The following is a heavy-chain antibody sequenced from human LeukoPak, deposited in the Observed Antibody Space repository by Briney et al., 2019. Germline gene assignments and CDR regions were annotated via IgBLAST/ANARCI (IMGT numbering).Heavy chain of an antibody. Sequence: PGGSLRLSCAASGFTFDDYGMSWVRQAPGKGLEWVSGINWNGGSTGYADSVKGRFTISRDNAKNSLYLQMNSLRAEDTALYYCARGVYDSSGYYFRCYYFDYWGQGTLVTVSS. J-gene: IGHJ4*02. D-gene: IGHD3-22*01. CDR2: INWNGGST. V-gene: IGHV3-20*04. CDR1: GFTFDDYG. CDR3: ARGVYDSSGYYFRCYYFDY.